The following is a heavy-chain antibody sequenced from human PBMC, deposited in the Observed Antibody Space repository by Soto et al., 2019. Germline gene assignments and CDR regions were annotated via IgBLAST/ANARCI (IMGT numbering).Heavy chain of an antibody. V-gene: IGHV1-2*02. J-gene: IGHJ5*02. CDR1: VFSFSCYY. CDR3: AKDLTRQLAYWLDH. Sequence: GXSGKVSCQASVFSFSCYYIDWLRQAPGQGLEWMGWINAHSGGTEYAQKFQGRVTLTRDTSISTAYMTLSSLRSDDTAIYYCAKDLTRQLAYWLDHWGQGAQVTVSS. CDR2: INAHSGGT. D-gene: IGHD6-6*01.